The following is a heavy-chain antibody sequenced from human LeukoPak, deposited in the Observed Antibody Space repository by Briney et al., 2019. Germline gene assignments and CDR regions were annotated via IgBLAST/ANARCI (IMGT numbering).Heavy chain of an antibody. CDR2: IYYSGST. V-gene: IGHV4-31*03. D-gene: IGHD3-3*01. J-gene: IGHJ4*02. Sequence: SETLSLTCTVSGGSISSGGYYWSWIRQHPGKGLEWIGYIYYSGSTYYNPSLKSRVTISVDTSKNQFSLKLSSVTAADTAVYYCAREISHDFWSGANTIDYWGQGTLVTVSS. CDR3: AREISHDFWSGANTIDY. CDR1: GGSISSGGYY.